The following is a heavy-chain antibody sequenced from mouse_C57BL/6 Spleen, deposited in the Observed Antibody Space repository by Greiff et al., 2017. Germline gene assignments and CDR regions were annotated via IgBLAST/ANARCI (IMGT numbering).Heavy chain of an antibody. Sequence: QVQLQQPGAELVMPGASVKLSCKASGYTFTSYWMHWVKQRPGQGLEWIGEIDPSDSYTNYNQKFKGKSTLTVDKSSSTAYMQLSSLTSEDSAVYDCACHWYFGVWGTGTTVTVSS. CDR2: IDPSDSYT. CDR1: GYTFTSYW. V-gene: IGHV1-69*01. J-gene: IGHJ1*03. CDR3: ACHWYFGV.